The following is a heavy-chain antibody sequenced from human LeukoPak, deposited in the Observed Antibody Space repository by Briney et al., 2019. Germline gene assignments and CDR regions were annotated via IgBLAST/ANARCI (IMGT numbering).Heavy chain of an antibody. J-gene: IGHJ4*02. CDR3: ARVTEGDGIFDY. D-gene: IGHD5-24*01. CDR1: GGSISSYY. CDR2: IYYSGST. Sequence: KASETLSLTCTVSGGSISSYYWSWIRQPPGKGLEWIGYIYYSGSTNYNPSLKSRVTISVDTSKNQFSLKLSSVTAADTAVYYCARVTEGDGIFDYWGQGTLVTVSS. V-gene: IGHV4-59*01.